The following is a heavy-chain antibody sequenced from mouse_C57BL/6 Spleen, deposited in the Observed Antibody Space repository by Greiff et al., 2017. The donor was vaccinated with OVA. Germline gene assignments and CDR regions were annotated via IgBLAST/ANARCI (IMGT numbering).Heavy chain of an antibody. V-gene: IGHV1-50*01. D-gene: IGHD2-4*01. CDR3: ARRIYYDPKGYAMDY. J-gene: IGHJ4*01. CDR2: IDPSDSYT. Sequence: QVQLQQPGAELVKPGASVKLSCKASGYTFTSYWMQWVKQRPGQGLEWIGEIDPSDSYTNYNQKFKGKATLTVDTSSSTAYMQLSSLTSEDSAVYYCARRIYYDPKGYAMDYWGQGTSVTVSA. CDR1: GYTFTSYW.